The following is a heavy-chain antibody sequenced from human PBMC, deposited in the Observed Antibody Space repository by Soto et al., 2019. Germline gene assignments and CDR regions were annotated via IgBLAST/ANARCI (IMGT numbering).Heavy chain of an antibody. Sequence: GGSLRLSCAASGFTFSSYWMHWVRQAPGKGLVWVSRINSDGSSTSYADSVKGRFTISRDNAKNTLYLQMNSLRAEETAVYYCARVGCSSTRGLPGYYMDVWGKGTTVTVSS. J-gene: IGHJ6*03. CDR3: ARVGCSSTRGLPGYYMDV. CDR1: GFTFSSYW. D-gene: IGHD2-2*01. CDR2: INSDGSST. V-gene: IGHV3-74*01.